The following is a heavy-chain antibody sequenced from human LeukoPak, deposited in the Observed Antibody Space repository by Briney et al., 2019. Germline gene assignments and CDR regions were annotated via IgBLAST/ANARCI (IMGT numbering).Heavy chain of an antibody. J-gene: IGHJ4*02. D-gene: IGHD3-10*01. CDR2: INSDGSST. CDR1: GFTFSSYW. Sequence: GGSLRLSCAASGFTFSSYWMHWVRQAPGKGLVWVSRINSDGSSTSYADSVKGRFTISRDNAKNTLYLQMNSLRAEDTAVYYCARDRDYYGSGSYRDYWGQGTLVTVSS. V-gene: IGHV3-74*01. CDR3: ARDRDYYGSGSYRDY.